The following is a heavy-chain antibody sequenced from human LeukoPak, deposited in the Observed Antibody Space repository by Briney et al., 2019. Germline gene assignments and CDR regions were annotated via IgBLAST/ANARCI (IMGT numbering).Heavy chain of an antibody. CDR2: IYYSGST. V-gene: IGHV4-39*01. CDR3: ARGGPVLTYYCDY. J-gene: IGHJ4*02. Sequence: SETLSLTCTVSGGSMSSSSYYWGWLRQPPGKGLEWIGSIYYSGSTYYNPSLKSRVTISVHTSKIQFPLKLSSVTAADTALYYCARGGPVLTYYCDYWGQGTLVTVSS. CDR1: GGSMSSSSYY. D-gene: IGHD4-23*01.